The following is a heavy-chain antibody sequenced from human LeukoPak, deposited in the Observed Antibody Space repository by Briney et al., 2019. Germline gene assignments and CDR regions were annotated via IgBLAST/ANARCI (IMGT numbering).Heavy chain of an antibody. CDR3: ARADFIDAGPYLIGP. V-gene: IGHV1-2*02. D-gene: IGHD3-3*01. CDR1: GYSFTDYY. CDR2: INTRSGRT. Sequence: ASVKVSCKTSGYSFTDYYIHWVRQAPGQGLEWMGWINTRSGRTSSARKFQGRVTMTRDPSITTVYMDMAWLTSDDTAIYFCARADFIDAGPYLIGPWGQGTLVTVSS. J-gene: IGHJ5*02.